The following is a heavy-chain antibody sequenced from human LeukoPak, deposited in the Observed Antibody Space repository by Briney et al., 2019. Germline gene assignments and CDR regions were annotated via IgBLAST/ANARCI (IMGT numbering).Heavy chain of an antibody. D-gene: IGHD6-13*01. CDR1: GYTFTSYG. J-gene: IGHJ5*02. CDR2: ISAYNGNT. Sequence: ASVKVSCKASGYTFTSYGISWVRQAPGQGLEWMGWISAYNGNTNYAQKLQGRVTMTTDTSTSTAYMELRSLRSDDTAVYYCARDLGIRYSSSWYGKNWFDPRGQGTLVTVSS. V-gene: IGHV1-18*01. CDR3: ARDLGIRYSSSWYGKNWFDP.